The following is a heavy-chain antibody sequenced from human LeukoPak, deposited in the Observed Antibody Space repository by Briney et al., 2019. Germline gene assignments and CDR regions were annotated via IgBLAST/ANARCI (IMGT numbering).Heavy chain of an antibody. CDR3: AKEGGDIVVVVAATKENDAFDI. CDR2: VRYDGSNK. J-gene: IGHJ3*02. CDR1: GFTFRSYG. Sequence: GGSLRLSCAASGFTFRSYGMHWVRQAPGKGLEWVAFVRYDGSNKYYADSVKGRFTISRDNSKNTLYLQMNSLRAEDTAVYYCAKEGGDIVVVVAATKENDAFDIWGQGTMVTVSS. D-gene: IGHD2-15*01. V-gene: IGHV3-30*02.